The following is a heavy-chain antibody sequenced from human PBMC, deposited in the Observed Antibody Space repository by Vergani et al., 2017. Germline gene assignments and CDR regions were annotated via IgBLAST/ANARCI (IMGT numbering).Heavy chain of an antibody. J-gene: IGHJ4*02. D-gene: IGHD3-22*01. Sequence: QVQLVQSGAEVKKPGSSVKVSCKASGGTFSSYAISWVRQAPGQGLEWMGGIIPIFGTANYAQKFQGRVTITADESTSTAYMELSSLRSDDTAVYYCARHYYDSSGYYFDYWGQGTLVTVSS. CDR2: IIPIFGTA. CDR3: ARHYYDSSGYYFDY. CDR1: GGTFSSYA. V-gene: IGHV1-69*01.